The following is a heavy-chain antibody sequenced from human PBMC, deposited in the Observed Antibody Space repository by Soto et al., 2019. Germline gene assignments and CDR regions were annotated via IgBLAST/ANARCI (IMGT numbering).Heavy chain of an antibody. J-gene: IGHJ5*02. CDR2: MNPNSGET. D-gene: IGHD2-15*01. V-gene: IGHV1-8*01. CDR3: ARVAVAARPRWYNWFDP. CDR1: GYTFTHYD. Sequence: QEQLVQSGAEVKKPGASVKVSCKTSGYTFTHYDINWVRQATGQGLEWIGWMNPNSGETGYAQKFQGRVTMTRSASLSTAYLELSSLTSEDTVVYYCARVAVAARPRWYNWFDPWGQGTLVTVSS.